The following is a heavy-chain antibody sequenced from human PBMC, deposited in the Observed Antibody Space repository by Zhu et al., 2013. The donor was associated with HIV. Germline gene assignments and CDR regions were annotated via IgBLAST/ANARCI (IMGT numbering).Heavy chain of an antibody. J-gene: IGHJ4*02. CDR3: ARVFGTLGQFDY. CDR1: GYIFTAYY. Sequence: QVELVQSGAEMKKPGASLRVSCSASGYIFTAYYMHWIRQAPGQGLEWMGWINPNAGGTDYADRFQGRVTMTRDTSSNTVYMELNNLRSDDTAVYFCARVFGTLGQFDYWGQGTLVTVSS. CDR2: INPNAGGT. D-gene: IGHD3-10*01. V-gene: IGHV1-2*02.